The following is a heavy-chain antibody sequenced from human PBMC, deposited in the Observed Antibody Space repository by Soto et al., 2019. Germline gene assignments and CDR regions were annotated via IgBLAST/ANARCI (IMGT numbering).Heavy chain of an antibody. D-gene: IGHD1-26*01. CDR1: GFTFSSYA. Sequence: PGESLKISCAASGFTFSSYAMSWVRQAPGKGLEWVSAISGSGGSTYYADSVKGRFTISRDNSKNTLYLQMNSLRAEDTAVYYCAKRVGYYYYGMDVWGQGTTVTVSS. CDR3: AKRVGYYYYGMDV. V-gene: IGHV3-23*01. CDR2: ISGSGGST. J-gene: IGHJ6*02.